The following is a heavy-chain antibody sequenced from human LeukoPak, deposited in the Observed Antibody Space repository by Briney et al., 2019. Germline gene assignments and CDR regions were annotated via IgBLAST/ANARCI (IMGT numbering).Heavy chain of an antibody. CDR3: ARARSIVGVSPFQH. V-gene: IGHV3-30*02. Sequence: PGGSLRLSCAASGFTFSSYGMHWVRQAPGKRLEWVAFIRYDGSNKYYADSVKGRFTISRDNSKNTLYLQMNSLRAEDTAVYYCARARSIVGVSPFQHWGQGTLVTVSS. D-gene: IGHD1-26*01. CDR1: GFTFSSYG. CDR2: IRYDGSNK. J-gene: IGHJ1*01.